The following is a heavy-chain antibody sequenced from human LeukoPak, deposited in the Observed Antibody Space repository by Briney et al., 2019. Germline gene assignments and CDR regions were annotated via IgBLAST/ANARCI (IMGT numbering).Heavy chain of an antibody. V-gene: IGHV1-2*02. J-gene: IGHJ4*02. Sequence: ASVKVSCKASGYTFSGYYIHWVRQGPGQGLEWMGWINPNSGTNYAQNFQGRVTMTRDTSISTAYMELSRLRSDDTAVYYCARDHYWGQGTPVTVSS. CDR3: ARDHY. CDR1: GYTFSGYY. CDR2: INPNSGT.